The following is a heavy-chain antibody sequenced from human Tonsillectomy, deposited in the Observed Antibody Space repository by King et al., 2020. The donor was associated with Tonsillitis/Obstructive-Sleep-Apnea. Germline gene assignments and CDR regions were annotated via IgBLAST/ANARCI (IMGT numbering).Heavy chain of an antibody. Sequence: QLVQSGAEVKKPGSSVKVSCNTSGDTLDTYYITWARQAPGQGLEWMGGIIPVFGTADYAEKFQGRVSITADESTSTFYMVMSSLRYVDPAEYYCARAAVAYGGNSGPFAFWGQGTLVTVSS. CDR2: IIPVFGTA. D-gene: IGHD4-23*01. CDR1: GDTLDTYY. V-gene: IGHV1-69*01. CDR3: ARAAVAYGGNSGPFAF. J-gene: IGHJ4*02.